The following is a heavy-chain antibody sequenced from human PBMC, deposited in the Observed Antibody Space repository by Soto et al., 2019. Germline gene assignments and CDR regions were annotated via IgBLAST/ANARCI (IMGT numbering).Heavy chain of an antibody. CDR2: ISGSGGST. CDR1: GFTFSSYA. Sequence: PGGSLRLSCAASGFTFSSYAMSWVRQAPGKGLEWVSAISGSGGSTYYADSVKGRFTISRDNSKNTLYLQMNSLRAEDTAVYYCARALYYYGSGSLGSDYWGQGTLVTVSS. J-gene: IGHJ4*02. V-gene: IGHV3-23*01. D-gene: IGHD3-10*01. CDR3: ARALYYYGSGSLGSDY.